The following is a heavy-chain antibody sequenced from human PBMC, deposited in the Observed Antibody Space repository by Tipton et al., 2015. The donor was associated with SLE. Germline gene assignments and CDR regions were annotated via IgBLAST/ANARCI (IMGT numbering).Heavy chain of an antibody. V-gene: IGHV4-39*07. CDR3: ARGPLLTGTEASDAFDI. J-gene: IGHJ3*02. Sequence: TLSLTCTVSGGSISSSSYYWGWIRQPPGKGLEWIGSIYYSGSTYYNPSLKSRVTISVDTSKNQFSLKLSSVTAADTAVYYCARGPLLTGTEASDAFDIWGQGTMVTVSS. CDR1: GGSISSSSYY. CDR2: IYYSGST. D-gene: IGHD1-20*01.